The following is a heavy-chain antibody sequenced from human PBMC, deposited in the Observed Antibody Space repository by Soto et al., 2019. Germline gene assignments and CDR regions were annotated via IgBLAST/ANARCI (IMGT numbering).Heavy chain of an antibody. CDR2: LYHIGST. D-gene: IGHD2-2*01. CDR1: GYSISSGNY. J-gene: IGHJ6*02. CDR3: RSSTSCYDESCVDV. Sequence: LSLTCAVSGYSISSGNYWAWIRQPPGRGLEWIGSLYHIGSTHYNTSLKSRVTISVDTSKNHFSLELSSVTAADTAIYYCRSSTSCYDESCVDVWGQGTMVTVSS. V-gene: IGHV4-38-2*01.